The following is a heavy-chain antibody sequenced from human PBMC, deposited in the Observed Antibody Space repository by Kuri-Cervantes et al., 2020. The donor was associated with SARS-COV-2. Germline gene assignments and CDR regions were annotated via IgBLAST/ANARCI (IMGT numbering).Heavy chain of an antibody. CDR1: GGSFSSYY. CDR2: IYYSGRT. J-gene: IGHJ4*01. V-gene: IGHV4-59*12. Sequence: GSLSLSCTVSGGSFSSYYWSWIRQPQGKGREWIGYIYYSGRTNYTPALKSRVTISVDTSKNQFSLKLISVTAADTGVYYCGRGPLYGLDYWGQGTLVTVSS. D-gene: IGHD4-17*01. CDR3: GRGPLYGLDY.